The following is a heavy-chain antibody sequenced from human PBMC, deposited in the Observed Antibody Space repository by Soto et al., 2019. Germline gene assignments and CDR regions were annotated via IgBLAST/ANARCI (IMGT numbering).Heavy chain of an antibody. CDR2: IYWDDDK. J-gene: IGHJ6*02. CDR1: GFSLSTSGVG. D-gene: IGHD3-9*01. Sequence: QITLKESGPTLVKPTQTLTLTCTFSGFSLSTSGVGVGWIRQPPGKALEWLALIYWDDDKRYSPSLKSRLTITKDPSKNQVVLTLTNMDPVDTATYYCAHTGYYDILTGYLYGMDVWGQGTTVTVSS. V-gene: IGHV2-5*02. CDR3: AHTGYYDILTGYLYGMDV.